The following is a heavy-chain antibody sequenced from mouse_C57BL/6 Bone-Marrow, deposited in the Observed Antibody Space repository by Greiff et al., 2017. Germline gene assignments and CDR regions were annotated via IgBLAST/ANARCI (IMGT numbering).Heavy chain of an antibody. CDR3: ARGYYYGSSYENYAMDY. D-gene: IGHD1-1*01. CDR2: ISDGGSYT. J-gene: IGHJ4*01. CDR1: GFTFSSYA. V-gene: IGHV5-4*03. Sequence: EVKLMESGGGLVKPGGSLKLSCAASGFTFSSYAMSWVRQTPEKRLEWVATISDGGSYTYYPDNVKGRFTISRDNAKNNLYLQMSHLKSEDTAMYYCARGYYYGSSYENYAMDYWGQGTSVTVSS.